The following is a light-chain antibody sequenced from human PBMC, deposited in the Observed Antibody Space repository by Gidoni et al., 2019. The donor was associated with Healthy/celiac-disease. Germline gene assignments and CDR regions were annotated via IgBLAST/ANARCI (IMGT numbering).Light chain of an antibody. CDR1: SSNIGSNT. V-gene: IGLV1-44*01. CDR3: AAWDDSLNGQV. Sequence: QSVLTQPPSASGTPGQRVTISCSGSSSNIGSNTVNWYQQLPGTAPKLLIYSNNQRPSGFPDRFSGSKSGTSASLAISGRQSEDEADYYCAAWDDSLNGQVFGTGTKVTVL. CDR2: SNN. J-gene: IGLJ1*01.